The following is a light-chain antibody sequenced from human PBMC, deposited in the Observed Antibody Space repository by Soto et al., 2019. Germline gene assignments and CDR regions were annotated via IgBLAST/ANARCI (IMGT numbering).Light chain of an antibody. J-gene: IGKJ5*01. Sequence: EIVMTQSPATLSASPGERVTLSCRASQTILSNLAWYQQKPGQAPRLLIYGASTMATGIPARCTGSASGTEFTLTISSLQSEDFAIYYCQQYNNWPITFGQGTRLEIK. CDR1: QTILSN. V-gene: IGKV3-15*01. CDR3: QQYNNWPIT. CDR2: GAS.